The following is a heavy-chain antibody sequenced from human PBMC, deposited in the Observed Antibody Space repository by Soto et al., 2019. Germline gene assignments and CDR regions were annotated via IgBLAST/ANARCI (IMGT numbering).Heavy chain of an antibody. CDR2: ISAYNGNT. CDR1: GYTFTSYG. CDR3: ARRPLEMNQPPVDY. Sequence: DSVKVSCKASGYTFTSYGISWVRQAPGQGLEWMGWISAYNGNTNYAQKLQGRVTMTTDTSTSTAYMELRSLRSADTAVYYCARRPLEMNQPPVDYWGQGTLVTVSS. J-gene: IGHJ4*02. V-gene: IGHV1-18*04.